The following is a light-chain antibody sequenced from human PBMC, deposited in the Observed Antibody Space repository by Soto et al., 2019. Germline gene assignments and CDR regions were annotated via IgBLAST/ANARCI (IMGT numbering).Light chain of an antibody. CDR2: EVT. CDR1: SGDIGSYNR. J-gene: IGLJ1*01. Sequence: SVLTQPASVSGSPGQSITISCTGTSGDIGSYNRVSWYQQHPGKAPKLIIYEVTDRPSGVSNRFSGSKSGNTASLTISGLQDEEEAGYSCSSCAKISGRGCVFGTRIGVTV. CDR3: SSCAKISGRGCV. V-gene: IGLV2-14*01.